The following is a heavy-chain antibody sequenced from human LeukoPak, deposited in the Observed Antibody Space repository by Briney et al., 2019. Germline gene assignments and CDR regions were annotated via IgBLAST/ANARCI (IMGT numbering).Heavy chain of an antibody. CDR3: ARDDLEYSVHNGMDV. D-gene: IGHD3/OR15-3a*01. J-gene: IGHJ6*02. Sequence: SETLSLTCSVSGGSISTYYWSWIRQPAGKGLEWIGRVYRSGDTNYNPSLKSRVTMSVDTSKNQISLRLRSVTAADTAGYYCARDDLEYSVHNGMDVWGQGTTVTVSS. V-gene: IGHV4-4*07. CDR1: GGSISTYY. CDR2: VYRSGDT.